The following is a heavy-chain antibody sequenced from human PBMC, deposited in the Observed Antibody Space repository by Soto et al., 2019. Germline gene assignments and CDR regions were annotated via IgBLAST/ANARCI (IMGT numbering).Heavy chain of an antibody. CDR1: GDSISSSY. Sequence: SGTLYLTCTISGDSISSSYWNWIRQPPGKGLEWIGYMYYSGSTNYNPSLKSRVTISVDTSRNQFSLKLTSATAADTAVYYCASQDHSRSSSGWFDPWGQGTLVTVS. D-gene: IGHD6-6*01. CDR3: ASQDHSRSSSGWFDP. J-gene: IGHJ5*02. CDR2: MYYSGST. V-gene: IGHV4-59*01.